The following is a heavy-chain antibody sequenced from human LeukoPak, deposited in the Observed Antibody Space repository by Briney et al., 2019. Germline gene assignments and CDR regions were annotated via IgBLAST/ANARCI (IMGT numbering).Heavy chain of an antibody. CDR2: ISGSGGST. V-gene: IGHV3-23*01. CDR3: AVLTTVTTDFDY. D-gene: IGHD4-17*01. CDR1: GFTFSSYA. Sequence: PGGSLRLSCAASGFTFSSYAMSWVRQAPGKGLEWVSAISGSGGSTYYADSVKGRFTISRDNSKNTLYLQMNSLRAEDTAVYYCAVLTTVTTDFDYWGQGTPVTVSS. J-gene: IGHJ4*02.